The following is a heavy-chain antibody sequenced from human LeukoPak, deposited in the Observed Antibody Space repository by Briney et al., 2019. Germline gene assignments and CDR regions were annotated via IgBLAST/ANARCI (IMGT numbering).Heavy chain of an antibody. D-gene: IGHD3-10*01. CDR1: GGSFSGYY. Sequence: PSETLSLTCAVYGGSFSGYYWSRIRQPPGKGLEWIGEINHSGSTNYNPSLKSRVTISVDTSKNKFSLKLSSATAAHTAVYYCARESFPIVRGVIRIGGVYGMDVWGQGTTVTVSS. V-gene: IGHV4-34*01. CDR3: ARESFPIVRGVIRIGGVYGMDV. CDR2: INHSGST. J-gene: IGHJ6*02.